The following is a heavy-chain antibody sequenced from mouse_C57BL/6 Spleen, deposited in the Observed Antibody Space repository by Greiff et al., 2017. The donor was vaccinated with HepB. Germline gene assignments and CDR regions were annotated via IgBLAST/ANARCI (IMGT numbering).Heavy chain of an antibody. CDR3: AKIELGLRQGYYAMDY. V-gene: IGHV1-4*01. CDR2: INPSSGYT. CDR1: GYTFTSYT. Sequence: QVQLQQSGAELARPGASVKMSCKASGYTFTSYTMHWVKQRPGQGLEWIGYINPSSGYTKYNQKFKDKATLTADKSSSTAYMQLSSLTSEDSAVYYCAKIELGLRQGYYAMDYWGQGTSVTVSS. J-gene: IGHJ4*01. D-gene: IGHD2-4*01.